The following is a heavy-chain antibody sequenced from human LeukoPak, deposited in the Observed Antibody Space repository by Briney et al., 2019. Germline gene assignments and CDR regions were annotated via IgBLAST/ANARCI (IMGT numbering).Heavy chain of an antibody. J-gene: IGHJ4*02. D-gene: IGHD2-21*01. CDR1: GYTFTGYY. CDR3: ARAAPSCGGGCCYLDY. Sequence: ASVKVSCKASGYTFTGYYMHWVRQAPGQGLEWMGWINPSGGSTSYAQKFQGRVTMTRDTSTSTVYMELSSLRSEDTAVFYCARAAPSCGGGCCYLDYWGQGTLVTVSS. V-gene: IGHV1-46*01. CDR2: INPSGGST.